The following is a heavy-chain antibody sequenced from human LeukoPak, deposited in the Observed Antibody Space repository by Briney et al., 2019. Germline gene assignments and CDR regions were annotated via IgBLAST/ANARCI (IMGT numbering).Heavy chain of an antibody. Sequence: ASVKVSCKASGYTFNNHDINWVRQAPGRGLEWMGWINTYSANTNYAQEFQDRVTMTTDTSTSTAYMELRSLRSDDTAVYYCAREGGIARPPYLYYYIDVWGKGTTVTVSS. CDR2: INTYSANT. V-gene: IGHV1-18*01. CDR1: GYTFNNHD. D-gene: IGHD6-6*01. J-gene: IGHJ6*03. CDR3: AREGGIARPPYLYYYIDV.